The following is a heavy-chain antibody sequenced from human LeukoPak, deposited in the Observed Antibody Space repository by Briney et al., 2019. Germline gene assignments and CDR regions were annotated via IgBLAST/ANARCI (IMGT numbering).Heavy chain of an antibody. CDR3: ARGGLGRELL. CDR1: GGSISSFY. J-gene: IGHJ4*02. Sequence: SETLSLTCTVSGGSISSFYYTWIRQPAGRGLEWIGHIYRSGNSNHNPSLKSRLTMSLDTSKNQFFLKLSSVTAADTAVYYCARGGLGRELLWGQGTLVTVSS. D-gene: IGHD3-10*01. V-gene: IGHV4-4*07. CDR2: IYRSGNS.